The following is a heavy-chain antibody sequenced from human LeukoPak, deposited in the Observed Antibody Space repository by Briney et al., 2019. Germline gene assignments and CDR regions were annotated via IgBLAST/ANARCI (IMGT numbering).Heavy chain of an antibody. CDR2: IYTSGST. D-gene: IGHD2-15*01. V-gene: IGHV4-4*07. Sequence: PSETLSLTCTVSGGSISSYYWSWIRQPAGKGLEWIGRIYTSGSTNYNPSLKSRVTMSVGTSKNQFSLKLSSVTAADTAVYYCARDEYCSGGSCYSVKSETHYYYYYGMDVWGQGTTVTVSS. CDR1: GGSISSYY. CDR3: ARDEYCSGGSCYSVKSETHYYYYYGMDV. J-gene: IGHJ6*02.